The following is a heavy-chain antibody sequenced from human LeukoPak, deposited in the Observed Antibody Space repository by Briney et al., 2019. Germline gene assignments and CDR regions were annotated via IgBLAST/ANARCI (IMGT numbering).Heavy chain of an antibody. V-gene: IGHV4-4*07. D-gene: IGHD3-3*01. CDR3: ARDRQGYYDCWSGYPYYYYYMDV. Sequence: PSETLSLTCTVSGGSISSYYWSWIQQPAGKGLEWIGRIYTSGSTNYNPSLKSRVTMSVDTYKNQFSLKLSSVTAADTAVYYCARDRQGYYDCWSGYPYYYYYMDVWGKGTTVTVSS. CDR1: GGSISSYY. CDR2: IYTSGST. J-gene: IGHJ6*03.